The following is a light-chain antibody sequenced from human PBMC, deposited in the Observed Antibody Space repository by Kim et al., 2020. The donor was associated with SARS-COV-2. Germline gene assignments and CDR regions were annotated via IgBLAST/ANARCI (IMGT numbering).Light chain of an antibody. CDR3: QTWASSSDHRV. Sequence: SYELTQPPSVSVAPGMTARITCGGNNFGSKNVHWYQQKPGQAPVLVIYYNNDRPSGIPERVSGSNSENTATLTISGVEAGDAADYYCQTWASSSDHRVFG. J-gene: IGLJ3*02. V-gene: IGLV3-21*04. CDR2: YNN. CDR1: NFGSKN.